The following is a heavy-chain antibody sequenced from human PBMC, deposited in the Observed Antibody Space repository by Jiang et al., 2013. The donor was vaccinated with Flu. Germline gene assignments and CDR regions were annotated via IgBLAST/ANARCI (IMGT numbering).Heavy chain of an antibody. CDR3: ARLVRWESFFDY. CDR1: GGSINNYY. V-gene: IGHV4-4*07. CDR2: IYSSGST. J-gene: IGHJ4*02. D-gene: IGHD3-10*01. Sequence: GLVKPSETLSLTCTVSGGSINNYYWSWIRQPAGKGLEWIGRIYSSGSTYYNPSLKSRVTMSVATSKNQFSLKVNSVTAADTAVYYCARLVRWESFFDYWGQGTLVIVSS.